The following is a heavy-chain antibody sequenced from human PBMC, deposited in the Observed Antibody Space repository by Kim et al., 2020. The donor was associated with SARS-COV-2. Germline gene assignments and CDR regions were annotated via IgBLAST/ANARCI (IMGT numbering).Heavy chain of an antibody. CDR3: ARQGGGDIVVVVAVYFDY. Sequence: SETLSLTCTVSGGSISSSSYYWGWIRQPPGKGLEWIGSIYYSGSTYYNPSLKSRVTISVDTSKNQFSLKLSSVTAADTAVYYCARQGGGDIVVVVAVYFDYWGQGTLVTVSS. CDR2: IYYSGST. V-gene: IGHV4-39*01. CDR1: GGSISSSSYY. J-gene: IGHJ4*02. D-gene: IGHD2-15*01.